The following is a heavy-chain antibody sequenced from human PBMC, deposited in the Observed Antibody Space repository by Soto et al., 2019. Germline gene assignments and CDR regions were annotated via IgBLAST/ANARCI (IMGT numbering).Heavy chain of an antibody. J-gene: IGHJ6*02. D-gene: IGHD3-10*01. Sequence: ASVKVSCKASGYTFTSYGISWVRQAPGQGLEWMGWISAYNGNTNYAQKLQGRVTMTTDTSTSTAYMELRSLRSDDTAVYYCASTTTMVRGVIGFYGMDVWGQGTTVTVSS. CDR1: GYTFTSYG. CDR3: ASTTTMVRGVIGFYGMDV. CDR2: ISAYNGNT. V-gene: IGHV1-18*04.